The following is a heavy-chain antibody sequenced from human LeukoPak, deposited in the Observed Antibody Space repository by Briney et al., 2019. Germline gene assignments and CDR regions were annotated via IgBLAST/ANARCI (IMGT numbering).Heavy chain of an antibody. CDR3: AKDQRRAVTGNWFDP. V-gene: IGHV3-23*01. CDR2: ISGSGGST. D-gene: IGHD6-19*01. CDR1: GFTFSSYA. Sequence: GGSLRLSCAASGFTFSSYAMSWVRQAPGKGLEWVSAISGSGGSTYYADSVKGRFTISRDNSKNTLYLQMNSLRAEDTAVYYCAKDQRRAVTGNWFDPWGQGTLVTVSS. J-gene: IGHJ5*02.